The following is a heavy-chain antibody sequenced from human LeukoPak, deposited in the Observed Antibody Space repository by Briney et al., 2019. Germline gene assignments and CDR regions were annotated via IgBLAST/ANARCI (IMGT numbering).Heavy chain of an antibody. J-gene: IGHJ6*02. CDR1: GGSISSSSYY. V-gene: IGHV4-39*07. CDR2: IYYSGST. D-gene: IGHD3-22*01. Sequence: SETLSLTCTVSGGSISSSSYYWGWIRQPPGKGLEWIGSIYYSGSTYYNPSLKSRVTISVDTSKNQFSLKLSSVTAADTAVYYCARELLHKYYYYGMDVWGQGTTVTVSS. CDR3: ARELLHKYYYYGMDV.